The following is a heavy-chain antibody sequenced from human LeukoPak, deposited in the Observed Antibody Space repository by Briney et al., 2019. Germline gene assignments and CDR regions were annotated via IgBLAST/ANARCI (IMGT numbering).Heavy chain of an antibody. CDR3: ARGVGSGSRLRAGDY. Sequence: GGSLRLSCAASGFTFSSYSMNWVRQAPGKGLEWVSSISSSSSYIYYADSVKGRFTISRGNAKNTLYLQMNSLRAEDTAVYYCARGVGSGSRLRAGDYWGQGTLVTVSS. CDR1: GFTFSSYS. V-gene: IGHV3-21*04. J-gene: IGHJ4*02. CDR2: ISSSSSYI. D-gene: IGHD1-26*01.